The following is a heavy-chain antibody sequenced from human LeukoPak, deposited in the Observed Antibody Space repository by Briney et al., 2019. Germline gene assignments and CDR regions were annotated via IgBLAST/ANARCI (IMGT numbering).Heavy chain of an antibody. CDR1: GYTLTELS. D-gene: IGHD1-7*01. CDR2: FDPEDGET. J-gene: IGHJ6*03. Sequence: ASVKVSCKVSGYTLTELSMHWVRQAPGKGLEWMGGFDPEDGETIYAQKFEGRVTMTEDTSTDTAYMELSSLRSEDTAVYYCARREGNYEPNYYYMDVWGKGTTVTVSS. V-gene: IGHV1-24*01. CDR3: ARREGNYEPNYYYMDV.